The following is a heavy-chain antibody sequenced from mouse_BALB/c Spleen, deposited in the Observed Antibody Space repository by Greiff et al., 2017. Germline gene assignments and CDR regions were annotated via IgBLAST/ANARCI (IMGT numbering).Heavy chain of an antibody. CDR3: ARGRARAYSYYAMDY. Sequence: QLQESGAELAKPGASVKMSCKASGYTFTSYWMHWVNQRPGQGLEWIGYINPSTGYTEYNQKFKDKATLTADKSSSTAYMQLSSLTSEDSAVYYCARGRARAYSYYAMDYWGQGTSVTVSS. V-gene: IGHV1-7*01. CDR2: INPSTGYT. J-gene: IGHJ4*01. CDR1: GYTFTSYW. D-gene: IGHD3-3*01.